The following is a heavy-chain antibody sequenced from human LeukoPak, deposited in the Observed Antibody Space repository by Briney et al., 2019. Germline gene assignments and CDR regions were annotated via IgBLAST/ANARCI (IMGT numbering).Heavy chain of an antibody. CDR1: GGSVSSGSYY. J-gene: IGHJ4*02. V-gene: IGHV4-61*01. CDR2: IYYSGST. CDR3: ARASSSGSYYGVDY. Sequence: PSETLSLTCTVSGGSVSSGSYYWSWIRQPPGTGLEWIGYIYYSGSTNYNPSLKSRVTISVDTSKNQFSLKLSSVTAADTAVYYCARASSSGSYYGVDYWGQGTLVTVSS. D-gene: IGHD1-26*01.